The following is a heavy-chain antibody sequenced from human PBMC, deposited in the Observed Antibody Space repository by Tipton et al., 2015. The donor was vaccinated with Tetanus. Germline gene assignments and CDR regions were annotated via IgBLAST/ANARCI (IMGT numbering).Heavy chain of an antibody. Sequence: TLSLTCTVSGGSISSYYWSWIRQPPGKGLEWIGYIYYSGSTNYNPSRKSRVTISVDTSKNQFSLKLSSVTAADTAVYYCARDRSGSYRNWYFDLWGRGTLVTVSS. CDR1: GGSISSYY. D-gene: IGHD1-26*01. CDR2: IYYSGST. CDR3: ARDRSGSYRNWYFDL. J-gene: IGHJ2*01. V-gene: IGHV4-59*01.